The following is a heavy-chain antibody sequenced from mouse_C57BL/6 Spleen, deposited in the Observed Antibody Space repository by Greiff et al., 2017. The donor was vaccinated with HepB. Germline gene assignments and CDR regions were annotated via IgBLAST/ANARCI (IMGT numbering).Heavy chain of an antibody. D-gene: IGHD1-1*01. CDR1: GFTFSSYA. CDR2: ISDGGSYT. CDR3: ARDHYGSSYGYYAMDY. J-gene: IGHJ4*01. V-gene: IGHV5-4*01. Sequence: LVESGGGLVKPGGSLKLSCAASGFTFSSYAMSWVRQTPEKRLEWVATISDGGSYTYYPDNVKGRFTISRDNAKNNLYLQMSHLKSEDTAMYYCARDHYGSSYGYYAMDYWGQGTSVTVSS.